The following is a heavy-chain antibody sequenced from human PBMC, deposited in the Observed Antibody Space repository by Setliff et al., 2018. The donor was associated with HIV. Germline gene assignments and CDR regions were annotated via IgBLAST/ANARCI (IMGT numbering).Heavy chain of an antibody. CDR2: ILDSGST. V-gene: IGHV4-31*03. Sequence: NPSETLSLTCTVSGASISSGGYYWNWIRQLPGKGLERIGYILDSGSTYYNPSLRGRLSMSIDTSANQFSVELTSVTAADTALYFCARVPNWGSAPFAYDVWGLGTMVTVSS. CDR1: GASISSGGYY. CDR3: ARVPNWGSAPFAYDV. D-gene: IGHD7-27*01. J-gene: IGHJ3*01.